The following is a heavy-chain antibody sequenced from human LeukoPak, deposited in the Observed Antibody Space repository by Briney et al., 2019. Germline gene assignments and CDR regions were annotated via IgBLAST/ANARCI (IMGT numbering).Heavy chain of an antibody. CDR1: GYTFTSYA. D-gene: IGHD3-10*01. CDR3: ARDQLRYYGSNNYYSDMDF. J-gene: IGHJ6*02. CDR2: ISAYNGRT. Sequence: ASVKVSCKASGYTFTSYAIAWVRQAPGQGLEWMGWISAYNGRTNYAQKFRGRVTMTTGTSTNTGYMELRSLSSDDTAVYFCARDQLRYYGSNNYYSDMDFWGQGTTVTVSS. V-gene: IGHV1-18*01.